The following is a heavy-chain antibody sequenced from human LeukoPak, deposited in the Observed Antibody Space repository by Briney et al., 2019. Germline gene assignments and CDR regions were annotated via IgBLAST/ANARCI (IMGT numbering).Heavy chain of an antibody. Sequence: SETLSLTCTVSGGSVSSGNSYWSWIRQPPGKGLEWIGYISHSGSTDYNPSLKSRVTISVDTSKNQFSLRLNSVTAADTAVHYCARMDYYHSSADFWGQGTPVTVSS. CDR1: GGSVSSGNSY. V-gene: IGHV4-61*01. J-gene: IGHJ4*02. CDR2: ISHSGST. D-gene: IGHD3-22*01. CDR3: ARMDYYHSSADF.